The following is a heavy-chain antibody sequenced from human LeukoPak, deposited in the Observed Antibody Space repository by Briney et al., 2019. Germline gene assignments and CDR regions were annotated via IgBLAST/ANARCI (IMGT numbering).Heavy chain of an antibody. CDR1: GGSISSGSYY. J-gene: IGHJ6*03. CDR2: IYTSGST. V-gene: IGHV4-61*02. Sequence: SETLSLTCTVSGGSISSGSYYWSWIRQPAGKGLEWIGRIYTSGSTNYNPSLKSRVTISVDTSKNQFSLKLSSVTAADTAVYYCARDSVVRGSGSYQYYYYMDVWGKGTTVTISS. CDR3: ARDSVVRGSGSYQYYYYMDV. D-gene: IGHD3-10*01.